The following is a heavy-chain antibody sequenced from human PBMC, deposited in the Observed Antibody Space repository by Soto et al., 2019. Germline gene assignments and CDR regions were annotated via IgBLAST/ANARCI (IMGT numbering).Heavy chain of an antibody. V-gene: IGHV3-23*01. J-gene: IGHJ3*02. CDR2: IGGSGGST. Sequence: EVLLLESGGGLVQPGGSLRLSCTASKFTMTTSAMSWVRQIPGRGLEWVSAIGGSGGSTYYAESVKGRFTISRDKSKNTLDLQMNSLRADDTAIYYCVKFRPAQTVFGYGAFDIWGQGTVVTVSS. CDR3: VKFRPAQTVFGYGAFDI. D-gene: IGHD3-3*01. CDR1: KFTMTTSA.